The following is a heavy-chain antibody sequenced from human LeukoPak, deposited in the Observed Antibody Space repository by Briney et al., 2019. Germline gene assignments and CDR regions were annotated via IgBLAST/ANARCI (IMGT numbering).Heavy chain of an antibody. CDR2: IYTSGST. D-gene: IGHD3-3*01. Sequence: SETLSLTCTVSGGSIGRYYWSWIRQPAGKGLEWIGRIYTSGSTTYNPSLKSRVTMSVDTSKNQFSLKLSSVTAADTAVYYCARGVRFLEWPTAFDPWGQGTLVTVSS. V-gene: IGHV4-4*07. J-gene: IGHJ5*02. CDR1: GGSIGRYY. CDR3: ARGVRFLEWPTAFDP.